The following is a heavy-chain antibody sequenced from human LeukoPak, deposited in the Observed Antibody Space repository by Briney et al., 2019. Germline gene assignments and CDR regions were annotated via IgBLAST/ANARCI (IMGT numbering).Heavy chain of an antibody. D-gene: IGHD6-13*01. CDR1: GFTFSSYE. CDR2: ISSSGSTI. Sequence: GGSLRLPCAASGFTFSSYEMNWVRQAPGKGLEWVSYISSSGSTIYYADSVKGRFTISRDNAKNSLYLQMNSPRAEDTAVYYCARSAAARSFGYWGQGTLVTVSS. V-gene: IGHV3-48*03. J-gene: IGHJ4*02. CDR3: ARSAAARSFGY.